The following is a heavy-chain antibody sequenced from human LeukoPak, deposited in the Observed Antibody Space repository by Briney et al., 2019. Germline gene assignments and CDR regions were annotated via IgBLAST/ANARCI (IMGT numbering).Heavy chain of an antibody. J-gene: IGHJ4*02. V-gene: IGHV3-20*04. CDR2: INWNGGST. D-gene: IGHD1-26*01. CDR1: EFTFSSYS. CDR3: ASGGIYYGAAFDF. Sequence: GGSLRLSCAGSEFTFSSYSMHWVRQAPGRGLEWVSGINWNGGSTGYADSVKGRFTISRDNAKNSLYLQMNSLRAEDTALYYCASGGIYYGAAFDFWGQGILVTVSS.